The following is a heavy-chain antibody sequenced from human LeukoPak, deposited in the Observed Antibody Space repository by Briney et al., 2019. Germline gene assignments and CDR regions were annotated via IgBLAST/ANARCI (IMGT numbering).Heavy chain of an antibody. CDR3: ARVYSGYFDWSDYYYYGMDV. CDR2: ISYDGSNK. Sequence: PGRSLRLSCAASGFTFSSYAMHWVRQAPGKGLEWVAVISYDGSNKYYADSVKGRFTISRDNSKNTLYLQMNSLRAEDTAVYYCARVYSGYFDWSDYYYYGMDVWGQGTTVTVSS. CDR1: GFTFSSYA. D-gene: IGHD3-9*01. J-gene: IGHJ6*02. V-gene: IGHV3-30-3*01.